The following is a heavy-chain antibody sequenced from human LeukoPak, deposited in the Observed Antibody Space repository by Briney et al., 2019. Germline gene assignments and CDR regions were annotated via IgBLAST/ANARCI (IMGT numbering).Heavy chain of an antibody. D-gene: IGHD6-6*01. CDR3: ARRRGYSSSSRDWFDP. Sequence: PSETLSLTCTVSGGSISSSSFYWGWIRQPPGKGLEWIGSIYYSGSTYYNPSLKSGVTISVDTSKNQFSLKLNSVTAADTAVYYCARRRGYSSSSRDWFDPWGQGTLVSVSP. CDR1: GGSISSSSFY. J-gene: IGHJ5*02. CDR2: IYYSGST. V-gene: IGHV4-39*01.